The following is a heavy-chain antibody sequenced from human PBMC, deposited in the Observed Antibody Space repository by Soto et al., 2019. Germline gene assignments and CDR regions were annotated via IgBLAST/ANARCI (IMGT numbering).Heavy chain of an antibody. CDR3: AKGVRGVPNWFDP. D-gene: IGHD3-10*01. J-gene: IGHJ5*02. CDR1: GGSISNSANH. V-gene: IGHV4-31*03. Sequence: QVQLQVSGLGLVRPSQTLSLSCTVSGGSISNSANHWSWIRQHPGEGLEWIGYIYYSGGTYYSPSLKGRVTMSIDASKNQFSLKLSSVTAADTAVYYCAKGVRGVPNWFDPWGQGTLVTVSS. CDR2: IYYSGGT.